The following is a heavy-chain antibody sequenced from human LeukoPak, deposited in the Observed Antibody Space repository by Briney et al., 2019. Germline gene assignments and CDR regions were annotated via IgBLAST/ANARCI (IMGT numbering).Heavy chain of an antibody. Sequence: GGSLRLSCAASGFTFSSYAMHWVRQAPGKGLEWVAVISYDGSNKYYADSVKGRFTISRDNSKNTLYLQMNSLRAEDTAVYYCARDQLWFGELYHYGMDVWGQGTTVTVSS. CDR3: ARDQLWFGELYHYGMDV. CDR2: ISYDGSNK. D-gene: IGHD3-10*01. J-gene: IGHJ6*02. V-gene: IGHV3-30-3*01. CDR1: GFTFSSYA.